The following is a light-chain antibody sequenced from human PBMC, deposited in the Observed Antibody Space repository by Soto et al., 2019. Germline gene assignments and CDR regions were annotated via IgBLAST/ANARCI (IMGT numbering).Light chain of an antibody. V-gene: IGKV3-15*01. J-gene: IGKJ1*01. CDR2: RAS. CDR1: QNIYYN. CDR3: LQYHNLWA. Sequence: IVMTQSPATLSVSPWESATLSCRAGQNIYYNVAWYQHRPGQAPRLLIYRASTRASGVPARFSGSGSGTEFTLTISSLQSEDFAVYSCLQYHNLWAFGQGTKVDI.